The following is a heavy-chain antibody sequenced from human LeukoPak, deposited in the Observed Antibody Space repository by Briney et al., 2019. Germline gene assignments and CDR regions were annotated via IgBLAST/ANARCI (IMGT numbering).Heavy chain of an antibody. V-gene: IGHV4-38-2*01. Sequence: SETLSLTCAVSGYSISSGYYWGWIRQPPGKGLEWIGSIYHSGSTYYNPSLKRRVTISVVTSKTQSSLKLSSVTAADTAVYYCARHLTPGTYYFDYWGQGTLVTVSS. D-gene: IGHD1/OR15-1a*01. CDR2: IYHSGST. CDR3: ARHLTPGTYYFDY. J-gene: IGHJ4*02. CDR1: GYSISSGYY.